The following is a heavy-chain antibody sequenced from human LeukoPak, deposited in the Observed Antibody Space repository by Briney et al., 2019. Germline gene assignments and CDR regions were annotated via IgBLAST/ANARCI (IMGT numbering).Heavy chain of an antibody. D-gene: IGHD1-7*01. J-gene: IGHJ5*02. Sequence: GASVKVSCKASGYTFTGYYMHWVRQAPGQGPEWMGWINPNSGGTNYAQKFQGRVTMTRDTSISTAYMELSRLRSDDTAVYYCAISNYVQNNWFDPWGQGTLVTVSS. CDR1: GYTFTGYY. CDR2: INPNSGGT. CDR3: AISNYVQNNWFDP. V-gene: IGHV1-2*02.